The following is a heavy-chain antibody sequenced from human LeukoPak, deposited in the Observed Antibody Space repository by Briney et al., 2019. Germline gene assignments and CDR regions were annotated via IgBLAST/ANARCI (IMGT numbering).Heavy chain of an antibody. V-gene: IGHV4-59*01. Sequence: SETLSLTCTVSGGSISSYYWSWIRQPPGKGLEWIGYIYYSGSTNYNPSLKSRVTISVDTSKNQFSLKLSSVTAADTAVYYCARDRRDFWSGYSFYYYYGMDVWGQGTTVTVSS. CDR1: GGSISSYY. J-gene: IGHJ6*02. D-gene: IGHD3-3*01. CDR3: ARDRRDFWSGYSFYYYYGMDV. CDR2: IYYSGST.